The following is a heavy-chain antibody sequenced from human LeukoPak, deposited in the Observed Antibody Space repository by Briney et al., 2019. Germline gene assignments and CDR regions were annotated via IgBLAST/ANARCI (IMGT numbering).Heavy chain of an antibody. Sequence: GASVKVSCKASGYTFTSYGISWVRQAPGQGLEWMGWTSAYNGNTNYAQKFQGRVTMTRDMSTSTVYMELSSLRSEDTAVYYCARDTIVGAEGYFDYWGQGTLVTVSS. D-gene: IGHD1-26*01. J-gene: IGHJ4*02. CDR1: GYTFTSYG. V-gene: IGHV1-18*01. CDR2: TSAYNGNT. CDR3: ARDTIVGAEGYFDY.